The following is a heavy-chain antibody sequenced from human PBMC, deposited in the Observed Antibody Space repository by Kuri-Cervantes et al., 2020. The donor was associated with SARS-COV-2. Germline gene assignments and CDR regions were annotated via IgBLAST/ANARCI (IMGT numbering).Heavy chain of an antibody. V-gene: IGHV3-33*01. Sequence: GESLKISCEASSFTFSTYAMHWVRHTPGKGLAWMAVIWHNGTLKYYVDSVKGRFIISRDNSRNKLYLQMNRLRADDTGVYYCAREAPDMTSVTKGIDYWGQGTLVTVSS. CDR3: AREAPDMTSVTKGIDY. D-gene: IGHD4-17*01. CDR2: IWHNGTLK. J-gene: IGHJ4*02. CDR1: SFTFSTYA.